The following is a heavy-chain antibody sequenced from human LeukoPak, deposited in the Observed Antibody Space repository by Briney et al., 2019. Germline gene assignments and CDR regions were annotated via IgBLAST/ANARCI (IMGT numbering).Heavy chain of an antibody. CDR3: AKAPDLLWFGEFGY. J-gene: IGHJ4*02. V-gene: IGHV3-30*18. D-gene: IGHD3-10*01. CDR1: GFTLNNYA. CDR2: ISYDGSNQ. Sequence: GGSLRLSCAASGFTLNNYAMSWVRQAPGKGLEWVAAISYDGSNQYYADSVKGRFTISRDNSKNTLYLQMNSLRPEDTAVYYCAKAPDLLWFGEFGYWGQGTLVTVSS.